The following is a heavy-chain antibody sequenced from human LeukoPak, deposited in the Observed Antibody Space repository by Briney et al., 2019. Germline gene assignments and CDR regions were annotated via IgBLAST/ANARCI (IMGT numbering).Heavy chain of an antibody. Sequence: PGGSPRLSCAASGFTFSNYRMHWVRQPPGKGLVWVSHVNGDGSSTSYADSVKGQFTISRDNAKSTLYLQMNSLRAEDTAVYYCARERVGSTVNFDYWGQGTLVTVSS. V-gene: IGHV3-74*01. CDR2: VNGDGSST. D-gene: IGHD1-26*01. CDR1: GFTFSNYR. J-gene: IGHJ4*02. CDR3: ARERVGSTVNFDY.